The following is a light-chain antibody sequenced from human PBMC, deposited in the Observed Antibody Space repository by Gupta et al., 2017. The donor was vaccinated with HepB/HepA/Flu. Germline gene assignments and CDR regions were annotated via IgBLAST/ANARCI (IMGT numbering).Light chain of an antibody. Sequence: EIVMTQSPATLCVCPGERATLSCRTSQSISTNLAWYQQKPCQAPRPLIYASPRSTGVLARFSGSGSETNFTLTISSLQSEDCAVYYCQQDNDWPPTFGGGTKVEIK. CDR2: AS. J-gene: IGKJ4*01. CDR1: QSISTN. CDR3: QQDNDWPPT. V-gene: IGKV3-15*01.